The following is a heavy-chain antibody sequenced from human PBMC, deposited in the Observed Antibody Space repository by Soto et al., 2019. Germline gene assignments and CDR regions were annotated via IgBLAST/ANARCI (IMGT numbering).Heavy chain of an antibody. CDR1: GFTFSSYA. V-gene: IGHV3-23*01. CDR2: ISGSGGST. J-gene: IGHJ4*02. CDR3: AKDRLPSMVRYDY. Sequence: GGSLRLSCAAPGFTFSSYAMSWVRQAPGKGLEWVSAISGSGGSTYYADSVKGRFTISRDNSKNTLYLQMNSLRAEDSVVYYCAKDRLPSMVRYDYWGQGTLVTVSS. D-gene: IGHD3-10*01.